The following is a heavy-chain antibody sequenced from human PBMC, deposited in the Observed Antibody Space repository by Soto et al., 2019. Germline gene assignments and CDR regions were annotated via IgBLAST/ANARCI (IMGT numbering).Heavy chain of an antibody. D-gene: IGHD2-21*02. Sequence: EVQLVESEGGLVQRGGSLRLSCAASGFTFNYYWMHWVRQAPGQGLVWVSHIHSDGSSTTYADSVKGRFTISRDNAKNTLCLQRNSLSAADTAVYYCAGGDKGGFDLWGQGTTVTFSS. V-gene: IGHV3-74*01. CDR1: GFTFNYYW. CDR2: IHSDGSST. J-gene: IGHJ3*01. CDR3: AGGDKGGFDL.